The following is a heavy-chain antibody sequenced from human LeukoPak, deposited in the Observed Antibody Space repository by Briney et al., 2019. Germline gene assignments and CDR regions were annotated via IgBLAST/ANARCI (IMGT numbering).Heavy chain of an antibody. D-gene: IGHD2-15*01. CDR1: GGSISSDGYY. Sequence: PSETLSLTCTVSGGSISSDGYYWSWIRHYPGKGLEWIGYIYYSGCTYYNPSLKSRVTISVDTSKNQFSLKLSSVTAADTAVYYCASRWGYCSGGSCNSYSWFDPWGQGTLVTVSS. CDR2: IYYSGCT. CDR3: ASRWGYCSGGSCNSYSWFDP. J-gene: IGHJ5*02. V-gene: IGHV4-31*03.